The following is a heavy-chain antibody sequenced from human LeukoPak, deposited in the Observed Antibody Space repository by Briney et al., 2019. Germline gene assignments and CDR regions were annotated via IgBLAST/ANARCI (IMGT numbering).Heavy chain of an antibody. CDR2: IYYSGST. V-gene: IGHV4-59*08. CDR1: GGSIRGYY. D-gene: IGHD3-16*01. CDR3: AGGATVYYIDL. Sequence: SETLSLSCTGSGGSIRGYYWRWVRQPPGKGLEWIAYIYYSGSTNYNPSLKSRVTISLDTYKNQFSLKLSSVTAADTAVYYCAGGATVYYIDLLGERAPVTVSS. J-gene: IGHJ6*03.